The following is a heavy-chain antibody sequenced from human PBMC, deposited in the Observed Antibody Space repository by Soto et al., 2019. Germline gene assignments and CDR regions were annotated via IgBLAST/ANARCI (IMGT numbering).Heavy chain of an antibody. CDR2: FDPEDGET. CDR1: GYTLTELS. CDR3: ATDRGSYETLNAFDI. J-gene: IGHJ3*02. D-gene: IGHD1-26*01. Sequence: ASVKVSCKVSGYTLTELSMHWVRQAPGKGLEWMEGFDPEDGETIYAQKFQGRVTMTEDTSTDTAYMELSSLRSEDTAVYYCATDRGSYETLNAFDIWGQGTMVTVS. V-gene: IGHV1-24*01.